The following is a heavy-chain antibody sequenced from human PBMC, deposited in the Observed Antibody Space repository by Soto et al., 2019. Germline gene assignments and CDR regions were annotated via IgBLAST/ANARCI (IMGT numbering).Heavy chain of an antibody. CDR2: FIPMFGKP. CDR3: AGNSGTYYFDF. D-gene: IGHD1-1*01. V-gene: IGHV1-69*01. J-gene: IGHJ4*02. Sequence: QVQLAQSGAEVKKPGSSVKVSCRASGGSFGTFGINWIRQAPGQGLEWMGGFIPMFGKPSYARRFQGRVTVTTDESTSTVYMEMSSLSSEDTAMYYCAGNSGTYYFDFWGQGTLVSVSS. CDR1: GGSFGTFG.